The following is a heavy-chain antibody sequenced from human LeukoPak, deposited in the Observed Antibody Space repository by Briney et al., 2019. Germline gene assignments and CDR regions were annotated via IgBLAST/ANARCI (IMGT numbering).Heavy chain of an antibody. CDR1: GGSISSGGYY. CDR3: ARRPLRYDSRNGAFDI. V-gene: IGHV4-31*03. D-gene: IGHD3-22*01. Sequence: SETLSLTCTVSGGSISSGGYYWSWIRQHPGKGLEWIGYIYYSGSTYYNPSLKSRVTISVDTSKNQFSLKLSSVTAADTAVYYCARRPLRYDSRNGAFDIWGQGTMVTASS. CDR2: IYYSGST. J-gene: IGHJ3*02.